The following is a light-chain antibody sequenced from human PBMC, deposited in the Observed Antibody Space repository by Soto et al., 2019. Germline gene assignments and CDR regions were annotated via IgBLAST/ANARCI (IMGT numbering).Light chain of an antibody. CDR3: HQYGSSPLT. CDR2: GAS. Sequence: EIVLTQSPGTLSLSPGERATLSCSASQSVSSSYLAWYQQKPGQPPRLLIYGASSRATGIPDRFSGSGSETDFTITISRLEPEDVAEYYCHQYGSSPLTFGGGTKVEIK. V-gene: IGKV3-20*01. J-gene: IGKJ4*01. CDR1: QSVSSSY.